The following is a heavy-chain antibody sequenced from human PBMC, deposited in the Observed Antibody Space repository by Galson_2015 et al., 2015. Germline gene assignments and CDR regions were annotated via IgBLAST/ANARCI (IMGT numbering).Heavy chain of an antibody. CDR3: SKGGFIVDKQQLDGSYYHYGMDV. J-gene: IGHJ6*02. V-gene: IGHV1-2*04. Sequence: SVKVSCKASGYTFTDYYIHWVRQAPGQGLEWMGWIKPKSGDTKYTQNFQGWFTMTRDTSIRTAYMELSRLRSDDTAVYYCSKGGFIVDKQQLDGSYYHYGMDVWGQGTTVSVSS. CDR2: IKPKSGDT. D-gene: IGHD6-13*01. CDR1: GYTFTDYY.